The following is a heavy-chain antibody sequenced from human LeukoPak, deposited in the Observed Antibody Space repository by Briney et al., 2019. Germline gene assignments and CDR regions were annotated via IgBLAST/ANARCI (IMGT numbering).Heavy chain of an antibody. V-gene: IGHV3-9*01. Sequence: GGSLRLSCAASGLTFADYAMHWVRQAPGKGLEWVSGISWNSGSIGYADSVKGRFTISRDNAKNSLYLQMNRLRAEDTALYYCAGDYYYYGMDVWGQGTTVTVSS. J-gene: IGHJ6*02. CDR1: GLTFADYA. CDR2: ISWNSGSI. CDR3: AGDYYYYGMDV.